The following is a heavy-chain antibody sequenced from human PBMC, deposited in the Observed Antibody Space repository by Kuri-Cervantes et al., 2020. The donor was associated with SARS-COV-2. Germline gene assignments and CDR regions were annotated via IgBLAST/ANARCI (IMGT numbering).Heavy chain of an antibody. D-gene: IGHD3-22*01. J-gene: IGHJ2*01. Sequence: GGSLRLSCAASGFTFDDYTMHWVRQAPGKGLEWVSLISWDGGSTYYADSVKGRFTISRDNSKNSLYLQMNSLRTEDTALYYCARELGHDSTFSLWGRGNLVNVAS. CDR3: ARELGHDSTFSL. V-gene: IGHV3-43*01. CDR2: ISWDGGST. CDR1: GFTFDDYT.